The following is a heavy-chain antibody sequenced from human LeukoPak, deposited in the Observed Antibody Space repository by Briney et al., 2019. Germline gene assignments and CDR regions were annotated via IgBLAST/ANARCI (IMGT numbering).Heavy chain of an antibody. CDR3: ARASENYDFWSGPDY. Sequence: GGSLRLSCAASGFTFSSYAMHWVRQAPGKGLEWVAVISYDGSNKYYADSVKGRFTISRDNSTNTLYLQMNSLRAEDTAVYYCARASENYDFWSGPDYWGQGTLVTVSS. J-gene: IGHJ4*02. D-gene: IGHD3-3*01. CDR2: ISYDGSNK. CDR1: GFTFSSYA. V-gene: IGHV3-30-3*01.